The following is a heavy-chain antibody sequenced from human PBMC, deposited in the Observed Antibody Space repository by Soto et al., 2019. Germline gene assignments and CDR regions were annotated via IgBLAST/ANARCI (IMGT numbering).Heavy chain of an antibody. D-gene: IGHD3-16*01. CDR2: ISSSSFTI. Sequence: PGGSLRLSCASSGFRFSDYSMNWVRQAPGRGLEWVSYISSSSFTIHYADSVEGRFAISRDNAKNSLYLQMNSLRAEDTAVYYCARDPWAADYWGQGTLVTVSS. J-gene: IGHJ4*02. V-gene: IGHV3-48*01. CDR3: ARDPWAADY. CDR1: GFRFSDYS.